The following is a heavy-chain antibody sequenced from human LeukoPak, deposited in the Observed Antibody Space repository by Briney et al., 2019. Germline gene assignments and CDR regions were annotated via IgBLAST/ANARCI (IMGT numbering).Heavy chain of an antibody. D-gene: IGHD2-15*01. CDR2: ISSSSSYI. V-gene: IGHV3-21*01. CDR3: ARSRYRGYCSGGSCNYYYYYGMDV. J-gene: IGHJ6*02. CDR1: GFTFSSYS. Sequence: SGGSLRLSCAASGFTFSSYSMNWVRQAPGKGLEWVSSISSSSSYIYYADSVKGRFTISRDNAKNSLYLQMNSLRAEDTAVYYCARSRYRGYCSGGSCNYYYYYGMDVWGQGTTVTVSS.